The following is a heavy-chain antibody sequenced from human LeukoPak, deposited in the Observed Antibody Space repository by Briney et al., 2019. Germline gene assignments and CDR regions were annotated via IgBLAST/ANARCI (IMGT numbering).Heavy chain of an antibody. J-gene: IGHJ6*02. CDR2: ISSSSSYI. Sequence: GGSLRLSCAASGFTFSSYSMNWVRQAPGKGLEWVSSISSSSSYIYYADSVKGRFTISRDNAKNSPYLQMNSLRAEDTAVYYCARVHIVVVPAPISYYGMDVWGQGTTVTVSS. V-gene: IGHV3-21*01. CDR3: ARVHIVVVPAPISYYGMDV. CDR1: GFTFSSYS. D-gene: IGHD2-2*01.